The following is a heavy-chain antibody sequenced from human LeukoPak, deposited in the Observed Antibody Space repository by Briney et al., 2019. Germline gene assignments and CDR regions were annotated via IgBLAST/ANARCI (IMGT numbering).Heavy chain of an antibody. CDR1: GFTFSSYW. J-gene: IGHJ5*02. CDR3: ARDSGTPSMVRGVLTS. D-gene: IGHD3-10*01. Sequence: GGSLRLSCAASGFTFSSYWMHWVRQAPGKGLVWVSRINSDGSSTSYADPVKGRFTISRDNAKNTLYLQMNSLRAEDTAVYYCARDSGTPSMVRGVLTSWGQGTLVAVSS. CDR2: INSDGSST. V-gene: IGHV3-74*01.